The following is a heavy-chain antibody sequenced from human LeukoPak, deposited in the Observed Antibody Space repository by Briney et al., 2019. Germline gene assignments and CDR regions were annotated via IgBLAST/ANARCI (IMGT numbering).Heavy chain of an antibody. V-gene: IGHV1-18*01. Sequence: ASVKVSCKASGYTFTSYGISWVRQAPRQGLEWMGWISAYNGNTNYAQKLQGRVTMTTDTSTSTAYMELRSLRSDDTAVYYCARDIYGDYLFGMDVWGQGTTVTVSS. CDR2: ISAYNGNT. CDR3: ARDIYGDYLFGMDV. D-gene: IGHD4-17*01. CDR1: GYTFTSYG. J-gene: IGHJ6*02.